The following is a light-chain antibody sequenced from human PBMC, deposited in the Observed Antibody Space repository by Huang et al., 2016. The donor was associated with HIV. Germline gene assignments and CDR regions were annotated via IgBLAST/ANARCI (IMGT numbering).Light chain of an antibody. CDR2: DAS. CDR3: QQRSNWPPMYT. Sequence: EIVLTQSPATLSLSPGEGATLSCRASQSVSNYLAWYQQKPGQAPRLLIYDASNRATGIPARFSGSVSGTDFTLTISSLEPEDFAVYYCQQRSNWPPMYTFGQGTKLEIK. CDR1: QSVSNY. J-gene: IGKJ2*01. V-gene: IGKV3-11*01.